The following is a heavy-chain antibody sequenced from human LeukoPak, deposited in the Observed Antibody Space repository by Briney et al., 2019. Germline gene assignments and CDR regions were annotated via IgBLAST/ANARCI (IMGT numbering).Heavy chain of an antibody. Sequence: SETLSLTCAVYGGSFSGYYWSWIRQPPGKGLEWIGEINHSGTTKYNPSLKSRVTISVDTSKNQFSLKLSSVTAVDTSVYYCARSGGTWSYNYWGQGTLVTVSS. D-gene: IGHD1-26*01. V-gene: IGHV4-34*01. CDR2: INHSGTT. CDR1: GGSFSGYY. CDR3: ARSGGTWSYNY. J-gene: IGHJ4*02.